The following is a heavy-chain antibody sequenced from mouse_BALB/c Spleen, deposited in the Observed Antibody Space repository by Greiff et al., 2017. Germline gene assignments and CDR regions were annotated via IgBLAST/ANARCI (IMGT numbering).Heavy chain of an antibody. Sequence: VQLQQSGAELVRPGASVTLSCKASGYTFTDYEMHWVKQTPVHGLEWIGAIDPETGGTAYNQKFKGKATLTADKSSSTAYMELRSLTSEDSAVYYCATIYYGYGVFAYWGQGTLVTVSA. V-gene: IGHV1-15*01. J-gene: IGHJ3*01. CDR3: ATIYYGYGVFAY. D-gene: IGHD2-2*01. CDR2: IDPETGGT. CDR1: GYTFTDYE.